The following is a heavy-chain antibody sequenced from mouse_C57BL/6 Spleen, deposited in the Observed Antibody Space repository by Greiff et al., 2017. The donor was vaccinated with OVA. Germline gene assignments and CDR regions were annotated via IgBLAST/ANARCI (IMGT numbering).Heavy chain of an antibody. CDR3: ATHYYGSSYAMDY. Sequence: VKLMESGPGLVAPSQSLSITCTVSGFSLTSYGVDWVRQSPGKGLEWLGVIWGVGSTNYNSALKSRLSISKDNSKSQVFLKMNSLQTDDTAMYYCATHYYGSSYAMDYWGQGTSVTVAS. CDR1: GFSLTSYG. D-gene: IGHD1-1*01. V-gene: IGHV2-6*01. CDR2: IWGVGST. J-gene: IGHJ4*01.